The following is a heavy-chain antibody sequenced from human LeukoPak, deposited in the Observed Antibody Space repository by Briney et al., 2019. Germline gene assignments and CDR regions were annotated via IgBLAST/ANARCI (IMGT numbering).Heavy chain of an antibody. CDR3: ARGEHRDFDY. Sequence: AAVKVSCKAPGYTLISYYMHWVRHTPGQGLEWMGIINPSDGSTSYAQKFPGRVTMTRDTSTSTVYMELSSLRSEDTAVYYCARGEHRDFDYWGQGTLVTVSS. CDR2: INPSDGST. J-gene: IGHJ4*02. D-gene: IGHD1-1*01. V-gene: IGHV1-46*01. CDR1: GYTLISYY.